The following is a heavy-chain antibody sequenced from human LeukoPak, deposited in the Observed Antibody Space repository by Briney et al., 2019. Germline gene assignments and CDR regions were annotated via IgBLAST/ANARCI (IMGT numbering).Heavy chain of an antibody. V-gene: IGHV3-48*01. CDR3: ARSGTLIAARPLYYFDY. Sequence: GGSLRLSCSASGFTFTTYNMNWVRQAPGKGLEWVSYITTSSSTIYYAESVKGRFTISRDNAKNSLYLQMNSLRAEDTAVYYCARSGTLIAARPLYYFDYWGQGTLVTVSS. CDR1: GFTFTTYN. D-gene: IGHD6-6*01. J-gene: IGHJ4*02. CDR2: ITTSSSTI.